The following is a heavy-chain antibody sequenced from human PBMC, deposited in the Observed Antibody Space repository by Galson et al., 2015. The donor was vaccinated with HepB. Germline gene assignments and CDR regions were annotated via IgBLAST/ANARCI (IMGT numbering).Heavy chain of an antibody. Sequence: SLRLSCAASGFTFSSYSMNWVRQAPGKGLEWVSYISSSSSTIYYADSVKGRFTISRDNAKNSLYLQMNSLRAEDTAVYYCARGADYYFDYWGQGTLVTVSS. CDR3: ARGADYYFDY. J-gene: IGHJ4*02. CDR1: GFTFSSYS. D-gene: IGHD2-21*02. CDR2: ISSSSSTI. V-gene: IGHV3-48*01.